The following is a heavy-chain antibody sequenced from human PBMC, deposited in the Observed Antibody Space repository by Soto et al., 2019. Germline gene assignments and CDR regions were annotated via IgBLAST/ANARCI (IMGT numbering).Heavy chain of an antibody. J-gene: IGHJ4*02. CDR2: ISPSSDDI. CDR1: GFVFNSYS. V-gene: IGHV3-21*01. D-gene: IGHD5-12*01. CDR3: ARHRGDRGYDVIDY. Sequence: EVQLVESGGGLVKPGGSLRLSCAASGFVFNSYSMNWVRQAPGKGLEWVSSISPSSDDIHYADSVKGRFTISRDNAKNSLFLQMNRLRGEDTAVYYCARHRGDRGYDVIDYWGQGTLVTVSS.